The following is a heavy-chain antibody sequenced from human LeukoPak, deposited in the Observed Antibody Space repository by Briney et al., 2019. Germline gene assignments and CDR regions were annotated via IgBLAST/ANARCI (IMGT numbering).Heavy chain of an antibody. CDR1: GDSISDDFVNKNNW. Sequence: PSGTLSLTCVFSGDSISDDFVNKNNWLNWVRQAPGKGLEWIGDVSLDGITNYNPSLLGRVTISLDKSAKQVSLRLTSVTAADTAIYYCARDSSAPRSYFALDVWGQGTTVTVSS. D-gene: IGHD6-19*01. CDR2: VSLDGIT. CDR3: ARDSSAPRSYFALDV. J-gene: IGHJ6*01. V-gene: IGHV4-4*02.